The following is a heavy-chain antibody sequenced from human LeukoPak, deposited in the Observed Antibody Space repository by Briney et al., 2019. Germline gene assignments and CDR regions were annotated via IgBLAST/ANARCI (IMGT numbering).Heavy chain of an antibody. V-gene: IGHV3-33*01. J-gene: IGHJ4*02. CDR3: ARDRRYSGSYPLD. CDR1: GFTFSSYG. D-gene: IGHD1-26*01. Sequence: GGSLRLSCAASGFTFSSYGMHWVRQAPGRGLEWVAVIWYDGSNKYYADSVKGRFTISRDNSKNTLYLQMNSLRAEDTAVYYCARDRRYSGSYPLDWGQGTLVTVSS. CDR2: IWYDGSNK.